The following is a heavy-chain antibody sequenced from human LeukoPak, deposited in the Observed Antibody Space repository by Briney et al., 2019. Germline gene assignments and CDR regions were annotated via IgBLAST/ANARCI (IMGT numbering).Heavy chain of an antibody. D-gene: IGHD1-26*01. CDR1: GYRFTSHY. V-gene: IGHV1-2*06. Sequence: ASVKVSCKASGYRFTSHYMHWVRQAPGQGLEWMGRINPNSGGTYSAQKFQGRVTMTRDTSISTAYMEVSGLRSDDTAVYYCARDQGSGSYSSRLLDYWGRGTVLTVSS. CDR2: INPNSGGT. J-gene: IGHJ4*02. CDR3: ARDQGSGSYSSRLLDY.